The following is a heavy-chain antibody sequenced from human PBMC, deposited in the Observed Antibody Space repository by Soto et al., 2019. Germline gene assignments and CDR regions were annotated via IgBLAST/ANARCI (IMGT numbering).Heavy chain of an antibody. V-gene: IGHV4-34*01. CDR1: GGSVSGDY. D-gene: IGHD2-15*01. Sequence: SEPLSLPCAVYGGSVSGDYWSWVRHRRGKMLEWIVEINHSGSTNYNPSLKSRVTISVDTSKNQFSLKLSSVTAADTAVYYCARVKGVLGYCSGGSCYRPYYFDYWGQGTLVTVSS. J-gene: IGHJ4*02. CDR2: INHSGST. CDR3: ARVKGVLGYCSGGSCYRPYYFDY.